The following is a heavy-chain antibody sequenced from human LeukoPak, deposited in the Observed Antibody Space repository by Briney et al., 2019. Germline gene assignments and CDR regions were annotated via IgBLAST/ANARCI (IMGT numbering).Heavy chain of an antibody. J-gene: IGHJ5*02. CDR1: GFTFSSYA. D-gene: IGHD2-2*01. V-gene: IGHV3-23*01. CDR3: AKAALVVPAATSNNWFDP. CDR2: ISGSGGST. Sequence: GGSLRLSCAASGFTFSSYAMSWVRQAPGKGLEWVSAISGSGGSTYYADSVKGGFTISRDNSKNTLYLQMNSLRDEGTDGHICAKAALVVPAATSNNWFDPWGQGTLVTVSS.